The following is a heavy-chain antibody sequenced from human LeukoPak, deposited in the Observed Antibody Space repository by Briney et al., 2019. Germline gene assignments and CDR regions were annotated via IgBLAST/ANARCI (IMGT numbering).Heavy chain of an antibody. Sequence: GRSLRLSCAASGFTFSSYAMHWVRQTPGKGLEWVAVISYDGSNKYYADSVKGRFTISRDNSKNTLYLQMNSLRAEDTAVYYCARDGWFGVLGLWEFDYWGQGTLVTVSS. CDR3: ARDGWFGVLGLWEFDY. CDR1: GFTFSSYA. J-gene: IGHJ4*02. CDR2: ISYDGSNK. D-gene: IGHD3-10*01. V-gene: IGHV3-30-3*01.